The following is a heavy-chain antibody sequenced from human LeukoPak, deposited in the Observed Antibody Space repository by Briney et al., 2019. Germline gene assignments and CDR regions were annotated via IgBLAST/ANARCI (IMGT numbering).Heavy chain of an antibody. D-gene: IGHD7-27*01. V-gene: IGHV1-8*02. CDR1: GYTFTGYY. Sequence: ASVTVSCKASGYTFTGYYMHWVRQAPGQGLEWMGWMSPNSGNTGYAQKFQGRVTMTRNTSISTAYMELTSLRSEDTAVHYCVGGAPNWGFDYWGQGTLVTVSS. CDR2: MSPNSGNT. J-gene: IGHJ4*02. CDR3: VGGAPNWGFDY.